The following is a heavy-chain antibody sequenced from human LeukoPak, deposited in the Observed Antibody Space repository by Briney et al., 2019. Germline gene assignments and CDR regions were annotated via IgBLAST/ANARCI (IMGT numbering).Heavy chain of an antibody. V-gene: IGHV4-61*08. Sequence: SETLSLTCTVSGGSISSGGYYWSWIRQHPGRGLEWIGYISYSGSTYYNPSLKSRVTISVDTSKNRFSLKLSSVTAADTAVYYCARDPGDLGNDAFDIWGQGTMVTVSS. J-gene: IGHJ3*02. CDR2: ISYSGST. CDR3: ARDPGDLGNDAFDI. CDR1: GGSISSGGYY. D-gene: IGHD3-16*01.